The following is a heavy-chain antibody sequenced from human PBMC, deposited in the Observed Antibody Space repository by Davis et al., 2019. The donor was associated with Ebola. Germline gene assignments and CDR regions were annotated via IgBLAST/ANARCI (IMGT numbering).Heavy chain of an antibody. CDR2: IRGYGDTI. CDR3: ARDPHALDM. J-gene: IGHJ3*02. CDR1: GFSLSSYS. V-gene: IGHV3-48*02. Sequence: PGGSLRLSYGISGFSLSSYSMNWVRQAPGKGLEWVAYIRGYGDTIHYADSVKGRFTISRDTAKNSLYLQMNSLRDEDTAMYYCARDPHALDMWGQGTMVTVSS.